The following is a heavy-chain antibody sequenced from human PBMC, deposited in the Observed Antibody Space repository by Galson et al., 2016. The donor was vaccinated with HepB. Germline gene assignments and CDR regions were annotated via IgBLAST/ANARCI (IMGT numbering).Heavy chain of an antibody. J-gene: IGHJ4*02. CDR2: IYWDDDK. CDR1: GFTLSTTGVG. Sequence: PALVKPTQTLTLTCTFSGFTLSTTGVGVGWIRQPPGKALEWLALIYWDDDKRYSPSLKSRLTITKDASKNQVVLTMTNMDRLDTATYYCAARGFGYCSTTTGPRGYFDSWGLGTLVTVAS. D-gene: IGHD2-2*01. CDR3: AARGFGYCSTTTGPRGYFDS. V-gene: IGHV2-5*02.